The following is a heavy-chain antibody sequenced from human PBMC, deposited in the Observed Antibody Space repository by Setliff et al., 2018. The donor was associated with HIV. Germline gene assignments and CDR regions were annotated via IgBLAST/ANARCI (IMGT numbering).Heavy chain of an antibody. CDR2: IYHSGST. CDR3: ARHTVGALDY. CDR1: SGSISSSNW. V-gene: IGHV4-4*02. Sequence: PSETLSLTCAVSSGSISSSNWWSWVRQPPGKELEWIGEIYHSGSTNYNPSLKSRVTISLDRFKNQFSLKLTSVTAADTAVYYCARHTVGALDYWGQGTLVTVSS. J-gene: IGHJ4*02. D-gene: IGHD1-26*01.